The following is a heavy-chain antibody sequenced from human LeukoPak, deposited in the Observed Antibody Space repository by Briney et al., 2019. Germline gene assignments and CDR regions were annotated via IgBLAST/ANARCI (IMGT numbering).Heavy chain of an antibody. CDR3: AKVGNWKYGHHDY. Sequence: GGSLRLSCAASEFTFSSYEMNWVRQAPGKGLEWVSAISGSDGTTYYADSVKGRFTISRDNSKNTLSLQMNSLRAEGTAVYYCAKVGNWKYGHHDYWGQGTLVTVSS. D-gene: IGHD1-7*01. CDR1: EFTFSSYE. J-gene: IGHJ4*02. V-gene: IGHV3-23*01. CDR2: ISGSDGTT.